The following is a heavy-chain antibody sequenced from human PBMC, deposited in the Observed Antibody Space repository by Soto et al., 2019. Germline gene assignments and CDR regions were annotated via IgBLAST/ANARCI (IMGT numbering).Heavy chain of an antibody. D-gene: IGHD6-13*01. V-gene: IGHV3-43*01. J-gene: IGHJ6*02. CDR3: AKDNIAAAGTVSSIPSYYYYGMDV. CDR2: ISWDGGST. Sequence: TFDDYTMHWVRQAPGKGLEWVSLISWDGGSTYYADSVKGRFTISRDNSKNSLYLQMNSLRTEDTALYYCAKDNIAAAGTVSSIPSYYYYGMDVWSQGTTVTVS. CDR1: TFDDYT.